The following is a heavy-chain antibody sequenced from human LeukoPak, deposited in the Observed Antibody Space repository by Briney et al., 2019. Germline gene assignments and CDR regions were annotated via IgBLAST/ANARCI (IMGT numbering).Heavy chain of an antibody. CDR1: GGTFSSYA. J-gene: IGHJ1*01. V-gene: IGHV1-69*05. CDR2: IIPIFGTA. CDR3: ARGEATYYYDSSGYYYVGTVYFQH. Sequence: GASVKVSCKASGGTFSSYAISWVRQAPGQGLEWMGGIIPIFGTANYAQKFQGRVTITRDTSASTAYMELSSLRSEDTAVYYCARGEATYYYDSSGYYYVGTVYFQHWGQGTLVTVSS. D-gene: IGHD3-22*01.